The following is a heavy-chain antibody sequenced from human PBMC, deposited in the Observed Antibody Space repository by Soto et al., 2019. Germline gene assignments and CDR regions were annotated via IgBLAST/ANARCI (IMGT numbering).Heavy chain of an antibody. CDR1: GFTLSGYA. D-gene: IGHD2-15*01. Sequence: QVQLVESGGGVVQPGRSLRLSCAASGFTLSGYAMHWVRQAPGKGLEWVAVISYDGSNQYYADSVQGRFTISRDNSKNTLYLQMNSLRVEDTAVYYCARLGFGSRALFPNLDFWAQGTLVTVSS. CDR3: ARLGFGSRALFPNLDF. CDR2: ISYDGSNQ. J-gene: IGHJ4*02. V-gene: IGHV3-30-3*01.